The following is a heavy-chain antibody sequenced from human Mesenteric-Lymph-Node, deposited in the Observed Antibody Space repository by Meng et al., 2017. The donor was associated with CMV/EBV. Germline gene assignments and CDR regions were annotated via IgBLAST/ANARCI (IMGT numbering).Heavy chain of an antibody. Sequence: GESLKISCAASGFTFSSYWMSWVRQAPGKGLEWVANIKQDGSEKYYVDSVKGRFTISRDNTKNSLYLQMENLRADDAAVYHCASEPKSYYYDMNVWGQGTTVTVSS. CDR3: ASEPKSYYYDMNV. J-gene: IGHJ6*02. V-gene: IGHV3-7*01. CDR1: GFTFSSYW. CDR2: IKQDGSEK. D-gene: IGHD3-10*01.